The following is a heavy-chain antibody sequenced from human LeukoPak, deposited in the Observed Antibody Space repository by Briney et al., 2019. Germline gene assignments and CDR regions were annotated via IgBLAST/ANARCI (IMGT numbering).Heavy chain of an antibody. Sequence: SVKVSCKASGGTFSSYAISWVRQAPGQGLEWMGRIIPILGIANYAQKFQGRVTITADKSTSTAYMELSSLRSEDTAVYYCARDSSLGIAAAKDFWGQGTLVTVSS. CDR3: ARDSSLGIAAAKDF. CDR2: IIPILGIA. D-gene: IGHD6-13*01. J-gene: IGHJ4*02. CDR1: GGTFSSYA. V-gene: IGHV1-69*04.